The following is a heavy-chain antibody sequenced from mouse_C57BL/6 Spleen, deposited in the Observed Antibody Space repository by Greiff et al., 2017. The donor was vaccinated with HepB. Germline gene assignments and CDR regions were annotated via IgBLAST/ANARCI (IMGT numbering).Heavy chain of an antibody. J-gene: IGHJ3*01. CDR2: IHPNSGST. CDR1: GYTFTSYW. CDR3: ARYYYDYDVDAY. Sequence: QVQLQQSGAELVKPGASVKLSCKASGYTFTSYWMHWVKQRPGQGLEWIGMIHPNSGSTNYNEKFKSKATLTVDKSSSTAYMQLSSLTSEDSAVYYCARYYYDYDVDAYWGQGTLVTVSA. V-gene: IGHV1-64*01. D-gene: IGHD2-4*01.